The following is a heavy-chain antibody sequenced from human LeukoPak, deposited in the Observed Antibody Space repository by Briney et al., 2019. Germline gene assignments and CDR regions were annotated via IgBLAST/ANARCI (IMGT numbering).Heavy chain of an antibody. CDR2: IIPILGIA. CDR1: GGTFSSYA. D-gene: IGHD3-3*01. J-gene: IGHJ6*02. Sequence: GSSVKASCKASGGTFSSYAISWVRQAPGQGLEWMGRIIPILGIANYAQKFQGRVTITADKSTSTAYMELSSLRSEDTAVYYCAFGNVRFLEWLTYYGMDVWGQGTTVTVSS. CDR3: AFGNVRFLEWLTYYGMDV. V-gene: IGHV1-69*04.